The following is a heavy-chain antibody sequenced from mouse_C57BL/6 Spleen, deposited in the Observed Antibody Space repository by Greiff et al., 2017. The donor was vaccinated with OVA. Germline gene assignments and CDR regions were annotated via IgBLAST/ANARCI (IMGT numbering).Heavy chain of an antibody. V-gene: IGHV1-39*01. CDR2: INPNYGTT. Sequence: EVKLQESGPELVKPGASVKISCKASGYSFTDYNMNWVKQSNGKSLEWIGVINPNYGTTSYNQKFKGKATLTVDQSSSTAYMQLNSLTSEDSAVYYCARGGITTVVTYYFDYWGQGTTLTVSS. J-gene: IGHJ2*01. CDR3: ARGGITTVVTYYFDY. D-gene: IGHD1-1*01. CDR1: GYSFTDYN.